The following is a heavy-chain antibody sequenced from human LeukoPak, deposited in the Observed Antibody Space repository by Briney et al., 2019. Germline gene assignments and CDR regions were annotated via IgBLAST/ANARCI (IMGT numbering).Heavy chain of an antibody. J-gene: IGHJ4*02. CDR2: IYYSGST. D-gene: IGHD3-10*01. V-gene: IGHV4-39*07. CDR3: ARLNLEYLYSSGPNDY. CDR1: GGSISSSNYY. Sequence: SETLSLTCTVSGGSISSSNYYWGWIRQPPGKGLEWIGSIYYSGSTYYNPSLKSRVTISVDTSKNQFSLKLSSVTAADTAVYYCARLNLEYLYSSGPNDYWGQGTLVTVSS.